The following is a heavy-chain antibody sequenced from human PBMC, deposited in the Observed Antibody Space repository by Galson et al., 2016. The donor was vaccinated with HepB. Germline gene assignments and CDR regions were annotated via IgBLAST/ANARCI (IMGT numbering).Heavy chain of an antibody. Sequence: SLRLSCAGSGFTFSNNAMHWFRQAPGKGPEWVAAISFDGNQKTYADSVKGRITISRDNSKGALYLQINRLRTDDTGVYYCARDSTAMAGRMSFYGLDVWGQGTTVTGSS. CDR2: ISFDGNQK. J-gene: IGHJ6*02. D-gene: IGHD6-19*01. CDR1: GFTFSNNA. V-gene: IGHV3-30-3*01. CDR3: ARDSTAMAGRMSFYGLDV.